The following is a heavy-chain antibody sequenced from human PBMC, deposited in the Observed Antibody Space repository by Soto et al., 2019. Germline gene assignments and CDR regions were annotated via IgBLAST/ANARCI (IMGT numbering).Heavy chain of an antibody. CDR1: GFTFRSFT. CDR2: ISSNSAYI. Sequence: LRLSCAASGFTFRSFTMNWVRQAPGKGLEWVSTISSNSAYIYYTDALRGRFTISRDNAKNSLHLQMNSLRAEDTAVYYCTRDASRDSSARGWFDPWGPGTMVTVYS. J-gene: IGHJ5*02. CDR3: TRDASRDSSARGWFDP. D-gene: IGHD6-13*01. V-gene: IGHV3-21*01.